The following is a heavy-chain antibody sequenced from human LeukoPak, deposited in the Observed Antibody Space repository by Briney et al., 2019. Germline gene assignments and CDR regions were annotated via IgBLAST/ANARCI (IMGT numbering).Heavy chain of an antibody. CDR3: ARLLYYYDSSGYYYEVFDY. CDR2: IYHSGST. V-gene: IGHV4-4*02. D-gene: IGHD3-22*01. CDR1: GGSISSSNW. J-gene: IGHJ4*02. Sequence: PSETLSLTCAVSGGSISSSNWWSWVRQPPGKGLEWIGEIYHSGSTNYNPSLKSRVTISVDKSKNQFSLKLSSVTAADTAVYYCARLLYYYDSSGYYYEVFDYWGQGTLVTVSS.